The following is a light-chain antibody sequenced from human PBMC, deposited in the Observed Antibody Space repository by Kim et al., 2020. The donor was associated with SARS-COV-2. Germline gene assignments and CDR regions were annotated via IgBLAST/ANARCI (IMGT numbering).Light chain of an antibody. CDR2: YDS. V-gene: IGLV3-21*04. CDR1: NIGSKS. J-gene: IGLJ2*01. Sequence: APGKTARITCGGNNIGSKSVHWYQQKPGQAPVLVIYYDSDRPSGIPERFAGSNSGDTATLTISGVEAGDEAGYYCQVWDSSSDHPVFGGGTQLTVL. CDR3: QVWDSSSDHPV.